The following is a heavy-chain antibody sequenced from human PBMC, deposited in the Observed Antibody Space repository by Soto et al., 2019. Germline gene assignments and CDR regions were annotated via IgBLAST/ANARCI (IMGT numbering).Heavy chain of an antibody. J-gene: IGHJ4*02. CDR3: AGGKWLHLLLNY. CDR2: IYHSGST. D-gene: IGHD4-4*01. Sequence: SETLSLTCTVSGGSISSGGYSWSWIRQPPGKGLEWIGYIYHSGSTYYNPSLKSRVTISVDTSKNQFSLKLSSVTAADTAVYYCAGGKWLHLLLNYWGQGTLVTVS. CDR1: GGSISSGGYS. V-gene: IGHV4-30-2*02.